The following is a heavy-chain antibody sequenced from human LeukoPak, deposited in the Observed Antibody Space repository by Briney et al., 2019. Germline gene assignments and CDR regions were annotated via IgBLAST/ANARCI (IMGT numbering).Heavy chain of an antibody. CDR1: GFTFSDYN. J-gene: IGHJ4*02. CDR2: IYYSGST. V-gene: IGHV4-38-2*01. CDR3: ARVVYPDYFDY. D-gene: IGHD2/OR15-2a*01. Sequence: GSLRLSCAASGFTFSDYNMRWIRQSPGKGLEWIASIYYSGSTYYNPSLKSRASISVDTSNNQFSLRLSSVTAADTAVYFCARVVYPDYFDYWGQGTLVTVSS.